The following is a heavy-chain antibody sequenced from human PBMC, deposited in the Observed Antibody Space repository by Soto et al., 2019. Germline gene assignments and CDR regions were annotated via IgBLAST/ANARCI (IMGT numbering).Heavy chain of an antibody. CDR2: IHGGDSNT. CDR3: ARRITSSTGWDY. D-gene: IGHD6-19*01. J-gene: IGHJ4*02. CDR1: GYMFTSYW. Sequence: PGESLKISCKGSGYMFTSYWIGWVRQMPGKGLEWMGIIHGGDSNTRYSPSFDGQVTISTDKSINTAYLQWSGLKASDTAMYYCARRITSSTGWDYWGQGTLVTVSS. V-gene: IGHV5-51*01.